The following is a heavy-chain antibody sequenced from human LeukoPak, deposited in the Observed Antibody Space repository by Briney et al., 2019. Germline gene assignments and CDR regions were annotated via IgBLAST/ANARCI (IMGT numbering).Heavy chain of an antibody. CDR2: ISSSSSYI. Sequence: GGSLRLSCAASXXXXSSXXMNWVRXAPGKGLEWVSSISSSSSYIYYADSVKGRFTISRDNAKNSLYLQMNSLRAEDTAVYYCAAPGNWGQGTLVTVSS. CDR1: XXXXSSXX. J-gene: IGHJ4*02. V-gene: IGHV3-21*01. CDR3: AAPGN. D-gene: IGHD6-13*01.